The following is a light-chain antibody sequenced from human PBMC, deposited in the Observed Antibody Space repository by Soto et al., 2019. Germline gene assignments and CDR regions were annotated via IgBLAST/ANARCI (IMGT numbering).Light chain of an antibody. CDR2: EVT. CDR3: SSYIGAYTDV. Sequence: QSALTQPPSASGSPGQSVTISCTGTSGDVGGYNYVSWYQHHPGKAPKLIIYEVTKRPSGVPDRFSGSKSGNTASLTVSGLQPADEAVYYCSSYIGAYTDVFGTGTKLTVL. V-gene: IGLV2-8*01. J-gene: IGLJ1*01. CDR1: SGDVGGYNY.